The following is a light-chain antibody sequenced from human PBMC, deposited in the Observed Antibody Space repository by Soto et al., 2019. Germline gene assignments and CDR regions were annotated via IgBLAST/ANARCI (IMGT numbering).Light chain of an antibody. V-gene: IGKV3-20*01. Sequence: EIVMPQSPATLSVSPGERATLSCRASQSVAGNYLAWYRQKPGQAPRLLIYGASNRATGIPDRFSGSGSGTDFTLTISRLEPEDFAMYYCQQYGSSPPWTFGQGTKVDIK. CDR2: GAS. CDR1: QSVAGNY. CDR3: QQYGSSPPWT. J-gene: IGKJ1*01.